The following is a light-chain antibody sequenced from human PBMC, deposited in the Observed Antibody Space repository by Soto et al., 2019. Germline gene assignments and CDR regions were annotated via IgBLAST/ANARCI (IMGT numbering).Light chain of an antibody. J-gene: IGLJ3*02. CDR1: SSDVGGYNF. V-gene: IGLV2-14*01. CDR3: SSYTRSSTVV. CDR2: EVS. Sequence: QSVLTQPASVSGSPGQSITISCTGTSSDVGGYNFVSWYQQHPGKAPKLMIYEVSNRPSGVSNRFSGSKSDNTASLTISGRQAEDEADYYCSSYTRSSTVVFGGGTKLTVL.